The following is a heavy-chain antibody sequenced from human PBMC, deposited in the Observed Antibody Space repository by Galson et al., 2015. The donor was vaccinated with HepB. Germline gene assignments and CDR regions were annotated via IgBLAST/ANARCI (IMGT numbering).Heavy chain of an antibody. D-gene: IGHD3-22*01. CDR3: ARAYDSSVYFDY. CDR2: IYHSGST. V-gene: IGHV4-30-2*01. J-gene: IGHJ4*02. Sequence: TLSLTCAVSGGSISSGGYYWSWIRQHPGKGLEWIGEIYHSGSTNYNPSLKSRVTISVDKSKNQFSLKLSSVTAADTAVYYCARAYDSSVYFDYWGQGTLVTVSS. CDR1: GGSISSGGYY.